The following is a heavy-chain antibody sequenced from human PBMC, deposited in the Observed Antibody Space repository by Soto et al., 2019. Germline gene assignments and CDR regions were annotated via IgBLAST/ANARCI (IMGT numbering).Heavy chain of an antibody. J-gene: IGHJ6*02. Sequence: SQTLSHTSTVSDGSSISYDWRWIRQHPGKGLEWIGYIYYSGSTNYNPSLKSRVTISVDTSKNQFSLKLSSVTAADTAVYYCAREKGIAAAGTSERLSSYYYYYGMDVWGQGTTVTVSS. D-gene: IGHD6-13*01. CDR1: DGSSISYD. CDR2: IYYSGST. V-gene: IGHV4-59*01. CDR3: AREKGIAAAGTSERLSSYYYYYGMDV.